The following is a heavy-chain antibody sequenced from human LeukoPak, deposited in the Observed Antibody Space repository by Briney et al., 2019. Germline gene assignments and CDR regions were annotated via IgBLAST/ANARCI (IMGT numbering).Heavy chain of an antibody. Sequence: PGGSLRLSCAASGFTFSSYSMNWVRQAPGKGLEWVSYISSSGNTIYYADSLKGRFTISRDNAKNSLYLQMNSLRADDTAVYYCARRQSVAGIPLLYYYIDVWGKGTTVTVSS. J-gene: IGHJ6*03. CDR1: GFTFSSYS. D-gene: IGHD6-19*01. CDR2: ISSSGNTI. V-gene: IGHV3-48*01. CDR3: ARRQSVAGIPLLYYYIDV.